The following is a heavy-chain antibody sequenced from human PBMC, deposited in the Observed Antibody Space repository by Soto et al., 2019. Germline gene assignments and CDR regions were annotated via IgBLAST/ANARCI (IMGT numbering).Heavy chain of an antibody. V-gene: IGHV3-33*01. CDR3: ARERYGDYGWYFDL. CDR1: GFTFSSYG. J-gene: IGHJ2*01. Sequence: QVQLVESGGGVVQPGRSLRLSCVASGFTFSSYGMHWVRQAPGKGLEWVAVIWYDGSNKYYVDSVKGRFTISRDNSQNTLYLQMNSLRAEDMAVYYCARERYGDYGWYFDLWGRGTLVTVSS. CDR2: IWYDGSNK. D-gene: IGHD4-17*01.